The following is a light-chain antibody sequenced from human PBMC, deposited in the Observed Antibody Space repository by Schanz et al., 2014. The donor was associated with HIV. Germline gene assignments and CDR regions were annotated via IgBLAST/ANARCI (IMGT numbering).Light chain of an antibody. CDR2: DDN. V-gene: IGLV1-40*01. CDR3: GAWDSGRRAVV. Sequence: QSVLTQPPSLSGAPGQRVSLSCNGSSSNIGAGYDVHWYQQFPGTAPRLLIFDDNSRPSGVPDRFSGSKSGTSASLAITGLQAEDEGDYYCGAWDSGRRAVVFGGGTKLTVL. J-gene: IGLJ2*01. CDR1: SSNIGAGYD.